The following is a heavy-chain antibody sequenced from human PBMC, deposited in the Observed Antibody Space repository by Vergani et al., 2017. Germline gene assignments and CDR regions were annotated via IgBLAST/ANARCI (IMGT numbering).Heavy chain of an antibody. V-gene: IGHV4-34*01. Sequence: QVQLQQWGAGLLKPSETLSFTCAVYGGSFSGYYWSWIRQPPGKGLEWIGEINHSGSTNYNPSLKSRVTISVDTSKNQFSLKLSSVTAADTAVYYCARGLGRGGAARPLGYWGQGTLVTVSS. J-gene: IGHJ4*02. D-gene: IGHD6-6*01. CDR2: INHSGST. CDR3: ARGLGRGGAARPLGY. CDR1: GGSFSGYY.